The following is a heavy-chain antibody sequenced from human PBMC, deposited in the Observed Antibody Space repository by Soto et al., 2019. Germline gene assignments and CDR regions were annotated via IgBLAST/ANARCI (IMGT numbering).Heavy chain of an antibody. CDR3: ARDSNKKYDSSGYS. CDR2: IYYSGST. V-gene: IGHV4-31*03. J-gene: IGHJ5*02. CDR1: GGSISSGGYY. Sequence: SETLSLTCTVSGGSISSGGYYWSWIRQHPGKGLEWIGYIYYSGSTYYNPSLKSRVTISVDTSKNQFSLKLSSVTAADTAVYYCARDSNKKYDSSGYSWGQGTLVTVSS. D-gene: IGHD3-22*01.